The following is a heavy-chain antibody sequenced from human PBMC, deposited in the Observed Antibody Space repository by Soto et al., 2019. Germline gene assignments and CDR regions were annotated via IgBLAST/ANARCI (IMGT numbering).Heavy chain of an antibody. CDR1: GFTFSSYA. J-gene: IGHJ6*02. V-gene: IGHV3-30-3*01. D-gene: IGHD3-9*01. CDR2: ISYDGSNK. Sequence: PGGSLRLSCAASGFTFSSYAMHWVRQAPGKGLEWVAVISYDGSNKYYADSVKGRFTISRDNSKNTLYLQMNSLRAEDTAVYYCAREESDILTGPRVGYYYYGMDVWGQGTTVTVSS. CDR3: AREESDILTGPRVGYYYYGMDV.